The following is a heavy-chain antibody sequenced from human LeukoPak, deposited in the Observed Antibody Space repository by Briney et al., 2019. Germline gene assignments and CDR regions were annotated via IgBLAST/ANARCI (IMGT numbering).Heavy chain of an antibody. D-gene: IGHD6-19*01. J-gene: IGHJ4*02. CDR2: IYYSGST. CDR1: GGSISSYY. Sequence: SETLSLTCTVSGGSISSYYWSWIRQPPGKGLEWIGYIYYSGSTNYNPSLKSRVTISVDTSKNQFSLKLSSVTAADTAVYYCARHIAVAAHPDFDYWGQGTLVTVSS. V-gene: IGHV4-59*08. CDR3: ARHIAVAAHPDFDY.